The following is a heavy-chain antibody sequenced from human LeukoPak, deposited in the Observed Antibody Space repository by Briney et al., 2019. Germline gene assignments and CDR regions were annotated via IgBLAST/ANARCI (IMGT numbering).Heavy chain of an antibody. CDR2: ISWNSGSI. D-gene: IGHD6-13*01. CDR1: GFTFDDYA. CDR3: AKDRGSIAGELVDY. V-gene: IGHV3-9*01. J-gene: IGHJ4*02. Sequence: GRSLRLSCAASGFTFDDYAMHWVRHAPGKGLEWVSGISWNSGSIGYADSVKGRFTISRDNAKNSLYLQMNSLRAEDTALYYCAKDRGSIAGELVDYWGQGTLVTVSS.